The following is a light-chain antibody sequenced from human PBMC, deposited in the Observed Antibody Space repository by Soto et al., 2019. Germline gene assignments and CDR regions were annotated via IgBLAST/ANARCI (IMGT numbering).Light chain of an antibody. Sequence: EIVMTQSPATLSMSPGERATLSCRASQNIRRNLAWYQQKPGQAPRLLIYQTFTRAPGIPARFSGGGSGTEFTLTISSLQSEDFAVYFCQQYDNWPPVTFGGGTKVEIK. CDR1: QNIRRN. CDR2: QTF. CDR3: QQYDNWPPVT. V-gene: IGKV3-15*01. J-gene: IGKJ4*01.